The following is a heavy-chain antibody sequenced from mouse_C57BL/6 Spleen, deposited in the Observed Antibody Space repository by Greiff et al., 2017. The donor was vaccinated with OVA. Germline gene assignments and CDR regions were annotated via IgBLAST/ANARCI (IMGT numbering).Heavy chain of an antibody. CDR3: ARAGAYDYDDWFAY. CDR1: GFTFSSYA. V-gene: IGHV5-4*01. Sequence: EVQLVESGGGLVKPGGSLKLSCAASGFTFSSYAMSWVRQTPEKRLEWVATISDGGSYTYYPDNVKGRFTISRDNAKNNLYLQMSHLKSEDTAMYYCARAGAYDYDDWFAYWGQGTLVTVSA. CDR2: ISDGGSYT. J-gene: IGHJ3*01. D-gene: IGHD2-4*01.